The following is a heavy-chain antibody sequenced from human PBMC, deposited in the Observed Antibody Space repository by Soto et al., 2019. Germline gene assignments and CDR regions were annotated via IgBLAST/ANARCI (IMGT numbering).Heavy chain of an antibody. J-gene: IGHJ4*02. CDR1: GFTFSSYG. Sequence: QVQLVESGGGVVQPGRSLRLSCAASGFTFSSYGIHWVRQAPGKGLEWVAVISYDGSNKYYADSVKGRFTISRDNSKNTLYLQMNSLRAEDTAVYYCAKDLGGDDGWGQGTLVTVSS. CDR3: AKDLGGDDG. CDR2: ISYDGSNK. V-gene: IGHV3-30*18.